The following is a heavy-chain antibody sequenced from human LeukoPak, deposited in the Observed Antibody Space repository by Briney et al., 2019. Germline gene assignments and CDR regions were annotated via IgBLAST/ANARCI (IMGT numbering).Heavy chain of an antibody. CDR2: ISWNSGSI. CDR1: GFAFDDYA. CDR3: VKDAYDILTGYLFDY. D-gene: IGHD3-9*01. V-gene: IGHV3-9*01. J-gene: IGHJ4*02. Sequence: GRSLRLSCAASGFAFDDYAMHWVRQATGKGLEWVSGISWNSGSIGYADSVKGRFTISRDNAKNSLYLQMNSLRAEDTALYYCVKDAYDILTGYLFDYWGQGTLVTVSS.